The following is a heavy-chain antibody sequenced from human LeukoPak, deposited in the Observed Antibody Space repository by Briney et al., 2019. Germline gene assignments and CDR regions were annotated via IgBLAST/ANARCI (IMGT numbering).Heavy chain of an antibody. Sequence: GGSLRLSCEASGFTFSSYSMNWVRQAPGKGLEWVSSISSRSSYIYYADSVKGRFTISRDNARNSVYLQMNSLRAEDTAVYYCATSQGSWPDYFDYWGQGTLATVSS. V-gene: IGHV3-21*01. CDR1: GFTFSSYS. CDR2: ISSRSSYI. CDR3: ATSQGSWPDYFDY. J-gene: IGHJ4*02. D-gene: IGHD6-13*01.